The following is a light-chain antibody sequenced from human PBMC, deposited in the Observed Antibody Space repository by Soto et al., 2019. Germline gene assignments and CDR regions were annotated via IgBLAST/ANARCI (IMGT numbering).Light chain of an antibody. CDR2: KAS. V-gene: IGKV1-5*03. CDR1: QTISSW. Sequence: IKMTQSPSTLSASVGDRVTITCRASQTISSWLAWCQQKPGKAPKLLIYKASSLESGVPSRFSGSGSGTEFTLTISSLQPDDFATYYCQQYNSYSTFGQGRRLEIK. J-gene: IGKJ5*01. CDR3: QQYNSYST.